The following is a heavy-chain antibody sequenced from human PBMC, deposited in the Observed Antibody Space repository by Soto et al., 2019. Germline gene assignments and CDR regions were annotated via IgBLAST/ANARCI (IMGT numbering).Heavy chain of an antibody. CDR2: IWYDGSQK. J-gene: IGHJ4*02. V-gene: IGHV3-33*01. CDR3: ARDLSGPLDY. Sequence: QVQLVESGGGVVQPGTSLRLSCAASGFTFTNYGMHWVRQAPGKGLEWVALIWYDGSQKFYADSVKGRFTISRDTSKNTLYLQMNSLRAKDTAVYFCARDLSGPLDYWGQGTLLTVSS. D-gene: IGHD3-16*02. CDR1: GFTFTNYG.